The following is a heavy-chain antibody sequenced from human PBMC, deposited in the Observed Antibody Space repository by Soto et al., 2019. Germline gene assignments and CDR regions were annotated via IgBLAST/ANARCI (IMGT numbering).Heavy chain of an antibody. Sequence: ASVKFSCKVSGYTLTELSMHWLRQAPGKGLEWMGGFYPEDGETIYAQKFQGRVTMTEDTSTDTAYMELRSLRSEDTAVYYCASLAYCGGDCYKTEYFQHSGQGTLVTVSS. J-gene: IGHJ1*01. V-gene: IGHV1-24*01. D-gene: IGHD2-21*02. CDR2: FYPEDGET. CDR1: GYTLTELS. CDR3: ASLAYCGGDCYKTEYFQH.